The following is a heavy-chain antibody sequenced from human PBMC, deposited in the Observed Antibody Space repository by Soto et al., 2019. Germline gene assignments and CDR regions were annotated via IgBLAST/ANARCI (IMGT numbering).Heavy chain of an antibody. D-gene: IGHD3-22*01. Sequence: QLQLQESGPGLVKPSETLSLTCTVSGGSISTSSYYWGWIRQPPGKGLEWIGSIYYSGSTYYNPSLNSRVTIAVDTSMNQFSLQLSSVTAGDTAVYYCARDYDSSGDYWGQGTLVTVSS. CDR1: GGSISTSSYY. V-gene: IGHV4-39*01. CDR2: IYYSGST. J-gene: IGHJ4*02. CDR3: ARDYDSSGDY.